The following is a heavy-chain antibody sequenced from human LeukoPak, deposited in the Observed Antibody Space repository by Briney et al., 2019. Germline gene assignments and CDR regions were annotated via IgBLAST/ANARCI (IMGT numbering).Heavy chain of an antibody. CDR3: ARASGIDYTDMPDY. V-gene: IGHV3-53*01. D-gene: IGHD1-26*01. CDR2: IYSGEST. Sequence: GGSLRLSCAASGFSVSSSYMNWVRQAPGRGLEWVAVIYSGESTNYADSVKGRFTISRDSSKNTLYLQMNSLRAEDTAVYYCARASGIDYTDMPDYWGQGTLVTVSS. J-gene: IGHJ4*02. CDR1: GFSVSSSY.